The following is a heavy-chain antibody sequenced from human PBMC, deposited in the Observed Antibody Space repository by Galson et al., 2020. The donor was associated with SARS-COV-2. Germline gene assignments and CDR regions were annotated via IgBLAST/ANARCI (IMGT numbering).Heavy chain of an antibody. Sequence: GGSLRLSCAASGFTFSSYWMSWVRQAPGKGLEWVANIQQDGSEKYYVDSVKGRFTISRDNAKNSLYLQMNSLRAEDTAVYYCALMGSSSWYFGNWGQGTLVTVSS. D-gene: IGHD6-13*01. CDR2: IQQDGSEK. CDR1: GFTFSSYW. J-gene: IGHJ4*02. CDR3: ALMGSSSWYFGN. V-gene: IGHV3-7*01.